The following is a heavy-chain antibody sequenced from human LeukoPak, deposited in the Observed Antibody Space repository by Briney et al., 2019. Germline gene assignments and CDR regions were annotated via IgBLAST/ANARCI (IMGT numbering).Heavy chain of an antibody. V-gene: IGHV3-7*01. D-gene: IGHD4-17*01. CDR2: IKNDGSTQ. CDR1: GFTFINRW. CDR3: AKHGDHSCED. J-gene: IGHJ4*02. Sequence: GGSLRLSRAASGFTFINRWMGWVRPAPGGGLEWVANIKNDGSTQNYVGSVEDRFTISGDNAMNSLFLQINSLRAEDTAVYYCAKHGDHSCEDWGQGTLVTVSS.